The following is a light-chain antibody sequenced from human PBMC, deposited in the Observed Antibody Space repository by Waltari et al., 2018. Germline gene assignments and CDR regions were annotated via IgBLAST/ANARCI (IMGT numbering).Light chain of an antibody. CDR2: QVS. CDR1: ESLLIHDGKAY. V-gene: IGKV2-30*01. CDR3: MLGTRPWT. J-gene: IGKJ1*01. Sequence: DVVMTQSPVSLSVTLGQPASISCRCSESLLIHDGKAYLNWFHQRPGQSPRRLIYQVSDRDCGGPDRFSGSGSGADFTLKISRVEAEDAGLYFCMLGTRPWTFGPGTKVEIK.